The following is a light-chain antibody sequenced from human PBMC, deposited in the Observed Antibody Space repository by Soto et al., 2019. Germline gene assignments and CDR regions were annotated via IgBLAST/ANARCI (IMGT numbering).Light chain of an antibody. V-gene: IGKV3-11*01. J-gene: IGKJ1*01. Sequence: EIVLTQSPATLSLSPGERATLSCRASQSVSVYLAWFQQKPGQPPRLLIYDASKRATGIPPRFSGSGSTTDFTLTISSLQPDDFATYYCQQYNSYSRTFGQGTKVDIK. CDR1: QSVSVY. CDR2: DAS. CDR3: QQYNSYSRT.